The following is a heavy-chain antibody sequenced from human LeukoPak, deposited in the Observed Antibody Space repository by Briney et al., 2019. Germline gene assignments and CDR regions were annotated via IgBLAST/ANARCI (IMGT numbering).Heavy chain of an antibody. Sequence: GGSLRLSCAASGFTFSSYWMHWVRQATGKGLVWVSRINSDGSSTSYADSVKGRFTISRDNAKNTLYLQMNSLRAEDTAVYYCARGVTVTTYYYYGMDVWGQGTTVTVSS. CDR3: ARGVTVTTYYYYGMDV. D-gene: IGHD4-17*01. CDR2: INSDGSST. J-gene: IGHJ6*02. V-gene: IGHV3-74*01. CDR1: GFTFSSYW.